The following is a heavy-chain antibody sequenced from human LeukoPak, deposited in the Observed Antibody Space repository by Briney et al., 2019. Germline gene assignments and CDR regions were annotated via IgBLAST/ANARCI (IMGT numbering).Heavy chain of an antibody. CDR2: IYYSGRT. Sequence: SETLSLTCLVSGDSIRSSNYYWDWIRQPPGKGLEWIGSIYYSGRTYYNSSRKSRVSMSVDTTKNQFSLRLTSMTAADTAVYYCARRRYYDGSGYLDWGQGTLVIVS. D-gene: IGHD3-22*01. J-gene: IGHJ1*01. CDR3: ARRRYYDGSGYLD. V-gene: IGHV4-39*01. CDR1: GDSIRSSNYY.